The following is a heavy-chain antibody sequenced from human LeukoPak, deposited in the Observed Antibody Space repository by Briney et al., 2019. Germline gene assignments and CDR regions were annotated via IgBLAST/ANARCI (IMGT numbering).Heavy chain of an antibody. CDR1: GYSFTNYA. CDR3: ARVITMVRGVITPPGY. V-gene: IGHV7-4-1*02. Sequence: GASVKVSCKASGYSFTNYALIWVRQAPGQGLEWMGWINTNTGNPTYAQGFTGRFVFSLDTSVSTAYLQISSLKAEDTAVYYCARVITMVRGVITPPGYWGQGTLVTVSS. J-gene: IGHJ4*02. CDR2: INTNTGNP. D-gene: IGHD3-10*01.